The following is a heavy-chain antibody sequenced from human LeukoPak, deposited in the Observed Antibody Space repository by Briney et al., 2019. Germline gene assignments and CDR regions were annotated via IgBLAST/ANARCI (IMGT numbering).Heavy chain of an antibody. CDR1: GFTFSSYW. CDR2: IKKDGSPN. V-gene: IGHV3-7*03. CDR3: AKDRGSSSPMRYYFDY. D-gene: IGHD6-6*01. Sequence: QPGGSLRLSCAASGFTFSSYWMSWVRQAPGKGLEWVANIKKDGSPNYYVDSVKGRFTISKDNAKNSLYLQMNSLRAEDTAVYYCAKDRGSSSPMRYYFDYWGQGTQVTVSS. J-gene: IGHJ4*02.